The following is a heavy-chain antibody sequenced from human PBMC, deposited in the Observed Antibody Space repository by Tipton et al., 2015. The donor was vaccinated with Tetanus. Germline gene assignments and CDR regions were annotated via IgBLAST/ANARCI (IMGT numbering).Heavy chain of an antibody. CDR3: ARGHSPLYNWNFGYFDF. J-gene: IGHJ4*02. V-gene: IGHV1-8*02. CDR2: MTPKNGDT. D-gene: IGHD1-7*01. Sequence: QLVQSGAEVKKPGASVKVSCKASGYSFTGYDINWVRQATGQGLEWMGWMTPKNGDTGYAQNFQGRLTMTRNTSISTAYMELSSLRSEDTAVYFCARGHSPLYNWNFGYFDFWGRGTLVTVSS. CDR1: GYSFTGYD.